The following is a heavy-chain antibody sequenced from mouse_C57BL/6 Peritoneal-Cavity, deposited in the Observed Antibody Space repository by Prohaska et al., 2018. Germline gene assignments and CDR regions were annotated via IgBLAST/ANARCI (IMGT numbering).Heavy chain of an antibody. CDR1: GYTFTSYW. D-gene: IGHD2-1*01. J-gene: IGHJ1*03. CDR3: ASGRSYCNPYWYYDV. Sequence: QVQLQQPGAELVLPEASVKLSCKASGYTFTSYWMHWVKQRPGQGLEWIGEIDPSDSYTNYNQKFKGKATLTVDKSSSTANMQLSSLTSEEAAIYYCASGRSYCNPYWYYDVWGKGTTVTVSS. CDR2: IDPSDSYT. V-gene: IGHV1-69*01.